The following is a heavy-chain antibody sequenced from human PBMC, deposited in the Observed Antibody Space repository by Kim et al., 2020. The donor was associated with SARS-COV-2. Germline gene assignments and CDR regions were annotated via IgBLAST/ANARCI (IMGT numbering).Heavy chain of an antibody. V-gene: IGHV3-21*01. J-gene: IGHJ6*03. CDR3: GGEAPYYASSVTVDN. Sequence: GGSLRLSCEASGFTLSHYSMIWVRQAPGKGLEWVSSISSSRGYSNYLDSVKGRFTVSRDDAKNSLYLHLSNLSAEDTAVYFCGGEAPYYASSVTVDNWG. CDR1: GFTLSHYS. D-gene: IGHD3-22*01. CDR2: ISSSRGYS.